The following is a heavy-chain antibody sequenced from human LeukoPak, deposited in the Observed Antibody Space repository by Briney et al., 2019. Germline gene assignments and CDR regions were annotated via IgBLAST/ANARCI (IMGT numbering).Heavy chain of an antibody. Sequence: SETLSLTCTVSGASISSYYWSWIRQPPGKGLEWIGYIYYSGSTNYNPSLKSRVTFSVDTSKNQFSLKLISVTAADTAVYYCARESRDTSMFDYWGQGTLVTVSS. J-gene: IGHJ4*02. D-gene: IGHD5-18*01. V-gene: IGHV4-59*01. CDR3: ARESRDTSMFDY. CDR2: IYYSGST. CDR1: GASISSYY.